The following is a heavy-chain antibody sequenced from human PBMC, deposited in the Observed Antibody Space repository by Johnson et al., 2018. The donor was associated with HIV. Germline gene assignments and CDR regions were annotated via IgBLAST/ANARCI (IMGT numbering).Heavy chain of an antibody. CDR2: IRYDGSNK. CDR3: ASLYSGGWCLDALDF. Sequence: QVQLVESGGGVVQPGGSLRLSCAASGFTFSSYGMHWVRQAPGKGLEWVAFIRYDGSNKYYADSVKGRFTISRDNSKNTLYLQMNSLRAEDTAGYYCASLYSGGWCLDALDFWGQGTPVTVSS. J-gene: IGHJ3*01. CDR1: GFTFSSYG. V-gene: IGHV3-30*02. D-gene: IGHD2-15*01.